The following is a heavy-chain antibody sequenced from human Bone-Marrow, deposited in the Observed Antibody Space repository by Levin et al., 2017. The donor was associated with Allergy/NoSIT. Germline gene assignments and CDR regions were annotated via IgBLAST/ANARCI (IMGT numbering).Heavy chain of an antibody. Sequence: PGGSLRLSCAASGFTFSSYSMNWVRQAPGKGLEWVSSISSSSSYIYYADSVKGRFTISRDNAKNSLYLQMNSLRAEDTAVYYCARETTWIQLGYYSYGMDVWGQGTTVTVSS. CDR1: GFTFSSYS. J-gene: IGHJ6*02. V-gene: IGHV3-21*01. D-gene: IGHD5-18*01. CDR3: ARETTWIQLGYYSYGMDV. CDR2: ISSSSSYI.